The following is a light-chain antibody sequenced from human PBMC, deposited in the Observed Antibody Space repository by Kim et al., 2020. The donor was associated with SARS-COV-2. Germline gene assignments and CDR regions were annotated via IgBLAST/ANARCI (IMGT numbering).Light chain of an antibody. Sequence: GTLSLSPGERATLSCRTSQSIGSGSLAWYQQKPGQPPRRLTYGASSRATGIPDRFSGSGSGTDFTLTISRLEPEDFAVYYCERYGAFGQGTKLEI. CDR3: ERYGA. J-gene: IGKJ2*01. CDR1: QSIGSGS. V-gene: IGKV3-20*01. CDR2: GAS.